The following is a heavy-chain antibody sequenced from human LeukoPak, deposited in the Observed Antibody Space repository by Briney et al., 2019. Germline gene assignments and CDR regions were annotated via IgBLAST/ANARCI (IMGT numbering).Heavy chain of an antibody. CDR3: ARDLGGGSHYFDY. CDR2: INPNSGGT. Sequence: GASVNVSFKASGYTFTGHYLHWVRQAPGQGLEWMGWINPNSGGTNYAQKLQGRVTMTTDTSTSTAYMELRSLRSDDTAVYYCARDLGGGSHYFDYWGQGTLVTVSS. D-gene: IGHD1-26*01. V-gene: IGHV1-2*02. CDR1: GYTFTGHY. J-gene: IGHJ4*02.